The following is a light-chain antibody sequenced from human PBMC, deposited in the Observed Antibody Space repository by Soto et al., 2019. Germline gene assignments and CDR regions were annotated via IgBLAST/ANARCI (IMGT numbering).Light chain of an antibody. J-gene: IGKJ4*02. CDR3: QQSYSSPPT. CDR1: QSISNH. V-gene: IGKV1-39*01. CDR2: AAS. Sequence: KIKCRASQSISNHLNWYQQKPGKAPKLLIFAASSLQSGVPSRFSGSRSGPAFTLTIRTLHPDESATPYCQQSYSSPPTYGGGTKVDIK.